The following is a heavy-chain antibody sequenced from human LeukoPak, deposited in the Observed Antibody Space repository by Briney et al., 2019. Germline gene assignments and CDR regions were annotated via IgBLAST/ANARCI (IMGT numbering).Heavy chain of an antibody. J-gene: IGHJ6*03. V-gene: IGHV3-21*01. Sequence: PGGSLRLSCAASGFTFSSYAMHWVRQAPGKGLEWVSSISSSSSYIYYADSVKGRFTISRDNAKNSLYLQMNSLRAEDTAVYYCARVIVFRGYMDVWGKGTTVTVSS. CDR3: ARVIVFRGYMDV. D-gene: IGHD1-26*01. CDR2: ISSSSSYI. CDR1: GFTFSSYA.